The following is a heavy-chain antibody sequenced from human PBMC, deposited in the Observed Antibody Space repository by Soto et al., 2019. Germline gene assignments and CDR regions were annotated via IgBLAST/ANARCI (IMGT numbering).Heavy chain of an antibody. V-gene: IGHV3-23*01. J-gene: IGHJ6*02. Sequence: ESGGGLVRPGGSLRLSCAASGFTFSHYVLSWVRQAPGGGLEWVSSISGSGSSVYLADSVRGRFAMSRDLSTNTVSLQMNRLTVEDTAIYYCAKVRASYLSASYFYYGLEVWGQGTTVTVSS. CDR1: GFTFSHYV. CDR2: ISGSGSSV. CDR3: AKVRASYLSASYFYYGLEV. D-gene: IGHD2-21*01.